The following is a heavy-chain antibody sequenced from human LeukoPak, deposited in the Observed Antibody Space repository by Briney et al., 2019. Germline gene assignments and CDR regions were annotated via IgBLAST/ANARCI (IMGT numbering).Heavy chain of an antibody. CDR2: IIPILGIA. CDR3: ARDFEDCSGGSCLYYFDY. V-gene: IGHV1-69*04. Sequence: ASVKVSCKASGGTFSSYTISWVRQAPGQGLEWMGRIIPILGIANYAQKFQGRVTITADKSTSTAYMELSSLRSEDTAVYYCARDFEDCSGGSCLYYFDYWGQGTLVTVSS. D-gene: IGHD2-15*01. CDR1: GGTFSSYT. J-gene: IGHJ4*02.